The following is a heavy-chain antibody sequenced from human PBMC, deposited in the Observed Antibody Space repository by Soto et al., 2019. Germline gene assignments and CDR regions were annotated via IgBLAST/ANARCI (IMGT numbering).Heavy chain of an antibody. CDR2: ITGSGSDT. D-gene: IGHD6-13*01. V-gene: IGHV3-23*01. J-gene: IGHJ1*01. CDR3: AIAAGSNSGNEYFQY. CDR1: GFTFSSYA. Sequence: EVQLLESGGGLVQPGGSLRLSCAASGFTFSSYAMSWVRQAPGKGLEWVSLITGSGSDTYYTDSVKGRFTISRDNSKNTLFLQMNSLTADDPAVYHCAIAAGSNSGNEYFQYWGQGTLVTVSS.